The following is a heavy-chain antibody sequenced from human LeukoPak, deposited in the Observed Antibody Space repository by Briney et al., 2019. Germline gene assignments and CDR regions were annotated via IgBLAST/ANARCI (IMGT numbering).Heavy chain of an antibody. CDR1: GFTFSSYW. D-gene: IGHD3-22*01. V-gene: IGHV3-74*01. J-gene: IGHJ4*02. Sequence: GGSLRLSCAASGFTFSSYWMHWIRHAPGKGLVWVSRINSDGSTTSYADSVKGRFTISRDNAKNTLYLQMNSLRAEDTAVYYCARMYYHDSSDYYWAPDYWGQGTLVTVSS. CDR2: INSDGSTT. CDR3: ARMYYHDSSDYYWAPDY.